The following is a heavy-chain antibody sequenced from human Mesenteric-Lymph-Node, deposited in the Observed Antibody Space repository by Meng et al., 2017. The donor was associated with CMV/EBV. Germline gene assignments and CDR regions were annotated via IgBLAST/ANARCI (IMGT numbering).Heavy chain of an antibody. Sequence: QMQLQESGPGLVKPSQTLSLTCLGSGCSISSGAYHWSWIRQPAGKGLEWIGQMFTSGSANYNPSLQSRVTMSTDTSKNQFSLKLSSVTAADTAVYYCARPHYYGSGSSPWFDPWGQGTLVTVSS. CDR3: ARPHYYGSGSSPWFDP. CDR2: MFTSGSA. V-gene: IGHV4-61*02. D-gene: IGHD3-10*01. J-gene: IGHJ5*02. CDR1: GCSISSGAYH.